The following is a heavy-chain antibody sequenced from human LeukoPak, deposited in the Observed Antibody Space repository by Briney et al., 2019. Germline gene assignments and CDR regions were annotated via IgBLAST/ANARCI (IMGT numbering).Heavy chain of an antibody. CDR2: IYPGDSDT. V-gene: IGHV5-51*01. D-gene: IGHD1-20*01. Sequence: GESLKISCQGSGYSFTNYWIGWVRQMPGKGLEWMGIIYPGDSDTRYSPSFQGQVTISADKSISTAYLQWNSLKASDTAMFYCARLGITGTTLYYFDYWGRGTLVTVSS. CDR3: ARLGITGTTLYYFDY. J-gene: IGHJ4*02. CDR1: GYSFTNYW.